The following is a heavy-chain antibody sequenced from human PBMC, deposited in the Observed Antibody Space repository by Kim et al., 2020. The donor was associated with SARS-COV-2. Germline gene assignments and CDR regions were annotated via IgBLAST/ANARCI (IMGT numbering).Heavy chain of an antibody. CDR3: ARQSSYGFIWFDP. Sequence: YNPPLRTRVTISRATYKGQFILQLHSVTAADTAVYYCARQSSYGFIWFDPWGQGTLVTVSS. V-gene: IGHV4-39*01. D-gene: IGHD5-18*01. J-gene: IGHJ5*02.